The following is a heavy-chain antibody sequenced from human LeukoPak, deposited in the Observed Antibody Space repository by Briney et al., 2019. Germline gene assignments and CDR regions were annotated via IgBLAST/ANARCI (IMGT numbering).Heavy chain of an antibody. CDR2: FDPEDGET. D-gene: IGHD2-21*01. CDR3: ATPPDYCGGDSHHLDV. Sequence: ASVKVSCKVSGYTLTELSMHWVRQAPGKGLEWMGGFDPEDGETIYAQKFQGRVTMTEDTSTDTAYMELSSLRSEDTAVYYCATPPDYCGGDSHHLDVWGKGTTVTVSS. J-gene: IGHJ6*04. CDR1: GYTLTELS. V-gene: IGHV1-24*01.